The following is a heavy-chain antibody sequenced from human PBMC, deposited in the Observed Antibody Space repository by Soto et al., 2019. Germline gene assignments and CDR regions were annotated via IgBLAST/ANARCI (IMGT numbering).Heavy chain of an antibody. D-gene: IGHD3-22*01. CDR3: AKDRATYYYDSSDYFYYFGMDL. J-gene: IGHJ6*02. CDR1: GFIFSDYG. Sequence: QVQLVESGGGVVQPGRSLRLSCEASGFIFSDYGMHWVRQAPGKGLEWVALISYDGNNKNYADSVRGRFTISRDDSKNTLYLQMNNLRPEDTALYYCAKDRATYYYDSSDYFYYFGMDLWGQGTTVTVSS. CDR2: ISYDGNNK. V-gene: IGHV3-30*18.